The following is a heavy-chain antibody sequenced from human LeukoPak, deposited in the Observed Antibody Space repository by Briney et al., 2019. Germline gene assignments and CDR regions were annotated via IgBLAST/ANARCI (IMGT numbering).Heavy chain of an antibody. V-gene: IGHV1-2*02. CDR2: INPNSGGT. Sequence: ASVKVSCKASGYTFTAYYMHWVRQAPGQGLEWMGWINPNSGGTKYVQNFQGRVTMTRDTSIGTAYMELSGLRSDDTAVYYCARGPAYSQYCANGVCYFLDHWGQGALVTVSS. CDR1: GYTFTAYY. D-gene: IGHD2-8*01. J-gene: IGHJ4*02. CDR3: ARGPAYSQYCANGVCYFLDH.